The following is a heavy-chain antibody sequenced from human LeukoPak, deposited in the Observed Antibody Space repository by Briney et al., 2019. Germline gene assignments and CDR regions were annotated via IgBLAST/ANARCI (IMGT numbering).Heavy chain of an antibody. J-gene: IGHJ6*03. V-gene: IGHV4-61*02. CDR2: IYTSGST. CDR3: ARAGIAVAGMVYYYYYMDV. Sequence: SQTLSLTCTVSGGSISSGSYYWSWIRQPAGKGLEWIGRIYTSGSTNYNPSLKSRVTISVDTSKNQFSLKLSSVTAAVTAVYYCARAGIAVAGMVYYYYYMDVWGKGTTVTVSS. D-gene: IGHD6-19*01. CDR1: GGSISSGSYY.